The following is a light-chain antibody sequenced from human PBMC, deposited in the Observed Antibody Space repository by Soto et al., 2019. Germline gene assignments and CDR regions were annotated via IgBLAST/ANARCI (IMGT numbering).Light chain of an antibody. J-gene: IGKJ5*01. Sequence: DIQMTQSPSSLSASVGDRVTITCRASQSISSYLNWYQQKPGKAPKLLIYAASSLQSGVPSRFRGRGSGKDFILTISILQPEYFATYYCQKSYSTPTTFAKGPRSEIK. V-gene: IGKV1-39*01. CDR2: AAS. CDR3: QKSYSTPTT. CDR1: QSISSY.